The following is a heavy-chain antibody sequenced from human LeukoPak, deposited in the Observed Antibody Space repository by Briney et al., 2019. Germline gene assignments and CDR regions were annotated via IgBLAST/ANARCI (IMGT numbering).Heavy chain of an antibody. CDR2: IKPDGSAQ. Sequence: QAGGSLRLSCAASGFTFSNYWMTWVRQAPGKGLEWVANIKPDGSAQYYVDSVKGRFTISRDNAKNSVYLRMNSLRAEDTAVYYCARDYGDSYWGQGALVTVSS. J-gene: IGHJ4*02. CDR3: ARDYGDSY. D-gene: IGHD4-17*01. V-gene: IGHV3-7*04. CDR1: GFTFSNYW.